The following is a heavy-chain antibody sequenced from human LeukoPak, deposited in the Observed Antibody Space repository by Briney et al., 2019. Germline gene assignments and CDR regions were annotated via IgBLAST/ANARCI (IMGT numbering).Heavy chain of an antibody. J-gene: IGHJ5*02. CDR3: ARITYGEYGNWFDP. CDR2: INPNSGGT. CDR1: GYTFTGYY. Sequence: ASVKVSCKASGYTFTGYYMHWVRQAPGQGLEWMGWINPNSGGTNYAQKFQGRVSMTTDTSTSTAYMELRSLRSDDTAVYYCARITYGEYGNWFDPWGQGTLVTVSS. D-gene: IGHD4-17*01. V-gene: IGHV1-2*02.